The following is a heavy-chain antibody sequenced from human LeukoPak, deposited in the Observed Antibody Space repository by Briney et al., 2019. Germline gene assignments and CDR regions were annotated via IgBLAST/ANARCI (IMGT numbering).Heavy chain of an antibody. D-gene: IGHD5-24*01. CDR1: GFIFSRHA. J-gene: IGHJ4*02. CDR3: AKGDDIGKHPTRAYYFDI. Sequence: PGGSLRLSCAASGFIFSRHAMSWVRQARGKGLEWVSTTGLESVHTLCADSVQGRFTVSRENSRNTLDLQMDNLRVDDTAVYYCAKGDDIGKHPTRAYYFDIWGQGTLVTVSS. CDR2: TGLESVHT. V-gene: IGHV3-23*01.